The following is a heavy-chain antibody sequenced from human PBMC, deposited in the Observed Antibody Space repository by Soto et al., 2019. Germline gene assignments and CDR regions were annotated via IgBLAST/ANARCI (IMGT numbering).Heavy chain of an antibody. CDR3: ARESSSSCHDY. J-gene: IGHJ4*02. CDR2: ISAYNGNT. Sequence: QVQLVQSGAEVKKPGASVKVSCKASGYTFTSYGISWVRQAPGQGLEWMGGISAYNGNTNYAQKLQGRVTMTTDTAASTAYMELRSVRSHSPAVYYCARESSSSCHDYWGQGTLVTVSS. D-gene: IGHD6-13*01. V-gene: IGHV1-18*01. CDR1: GYTFTSYG.